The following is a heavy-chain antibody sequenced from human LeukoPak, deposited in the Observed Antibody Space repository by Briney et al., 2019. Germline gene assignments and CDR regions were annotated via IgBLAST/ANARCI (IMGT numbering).Heavy chain of an antibody. CDR1: GYNFIGHY. V-gene: IGHV1-2*02. Sequence: ASAKVSCKVSGYNFIGHYVHWVRQAPGQGLEWLGWINPHSGGTKFARKFQGRVTLTRDTSISTAYMDLSNLRSDDTAVYYCAIGIFPNAIPFRAGFDGWGQGTLVTVSS. CDR2: INPHSGGT. D-gene: IGHD2-21*01. J-gene: IGHJ4*02. CDR3: AIGIFPNAIPFRAGFDG.